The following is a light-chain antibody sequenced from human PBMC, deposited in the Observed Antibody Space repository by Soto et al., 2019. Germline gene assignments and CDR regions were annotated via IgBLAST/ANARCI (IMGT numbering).Light chain of an antibody. J-gene: IGLJ1*01. CDR1: SSDVGSYNL. CDR2: EGS. V-gene: IGLV2-23*01. CDR3: CSYAGSSTVV. Sequence: QSALTQPASVSGSPGQSITISCTGTSSDVGSYNLVSWYQQHPGKAPKLMIYEGSKRPSGVSNRFSGSKSGNTASLTFSGLQADDEDEYCCCSYAGSSTVVFGTGTTLTVL.